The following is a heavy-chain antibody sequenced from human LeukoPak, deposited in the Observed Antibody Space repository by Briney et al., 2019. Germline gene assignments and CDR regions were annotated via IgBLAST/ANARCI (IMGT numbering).Heavy chain of an antibody. CDR3: ARSLPCHGYNPRDCGAFDI. Sequence: GGSLRLSCAASGFTFSSYDMHGVRQATGKGLEWVSVMGSAGDPYYPGSVKGRFTISRENAKHSLYLQMNSLRAGDTAVYYCARSLPCHGYNPRDCGAFDIWGQGTMVTVSS. CDR1: GFTFSSYD. J-gene: IGHJ3*02. D-gene: IGHD5-12*01. CDR2: MGSAGDP. V-gene: IGHV3-13*05.